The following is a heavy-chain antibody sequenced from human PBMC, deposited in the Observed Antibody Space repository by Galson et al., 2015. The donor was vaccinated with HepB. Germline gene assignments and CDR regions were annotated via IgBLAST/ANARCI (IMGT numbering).Heavy chain of an antibody. V-gene: IGHV3-30-3*01. J-gene: IGHJ4*02. Sequence: SLRLSCAASGFTFSSFAMHWVRQAPGKGLEWVAVISYDGNNKYYSDSVKGRFTISRDNSKNTLYLQMNSLRPEDTAVYYCPRGATENYDFWGGYLFDYWGQGTLVTVSS. CDR1: GFTFSSFA. CDR2: ISYDGNNK. D-gene: IGHD3-3*01. CDR3: PRGATENYDFWGGYLFDY.